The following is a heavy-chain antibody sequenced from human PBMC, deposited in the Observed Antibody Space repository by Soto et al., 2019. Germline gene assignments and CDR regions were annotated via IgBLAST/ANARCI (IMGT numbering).Heavy chain of an antibody. J-gene: IGHJ4*02. CDR2: MNPNSGNT. V-gene: IGHV1-8*01. CDR3: ARGRGSSGWGNH. CDR1: GYTFTSYD. D-gene: IGHD6-19*01. Sequence: QVQLVQSGAEVKKPGASVKVSCKASGYTFTSYDINWVRQATGQGLEWMGWMNPNSGNTGYAQKFQGRVTMTRNTSRRTAYMERSSLRSEDTGVYCCARGRGSSGWGNHRGQGTLVTVSS.